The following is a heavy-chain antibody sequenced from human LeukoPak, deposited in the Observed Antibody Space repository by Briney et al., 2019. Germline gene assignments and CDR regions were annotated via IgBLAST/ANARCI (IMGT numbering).Heavy chain of an antibody. CDR2: INPNTGAT. CDR3: AAFGYSGYDSWLDY. CDR1: GYTFTDYY. J-gene: IGHJ4*02. D-gene: IGHD5-12*01. V-gene: IGHV1-2*02. Sequence: ASVKVSCKASGYTFTDYYLHWVRQAPGQGLEWMGWINPNTGATDYAQNFQGRVAMTRDTSISTAYMDLSRLRSDDTAVYYCAAFGYSGYDSWLDYWGQGTLVTVSS.